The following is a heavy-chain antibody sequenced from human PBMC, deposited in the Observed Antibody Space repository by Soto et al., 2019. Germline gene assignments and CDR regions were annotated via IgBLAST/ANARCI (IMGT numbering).Heavy chain of an antibody. J-gene: IGHJ4*02. CDR3: ASGASRWYPSFFDS. CDR1: EGTFNSYA. Sequence: QAQVVQSGAEVRKPGSSVKLSCKASEGTFNSYAIAWVRQAPGQGLEWMGGIIPYYNTLNYAQKFQDRVTITADDSTNTVYMELSSLRSDDTDVYFCASGASRWYPSFFDSWAQGTLVTVSS. V-gene: IGHV1-69*01. CDR2: IIPYYNTL. D-gene: IGHD6-13*01.